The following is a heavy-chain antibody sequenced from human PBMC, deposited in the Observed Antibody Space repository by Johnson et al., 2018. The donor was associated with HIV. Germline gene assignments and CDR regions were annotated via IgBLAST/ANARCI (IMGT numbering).Heavy chain of an antibody. J-gene: IGHJ3*02. V-gene: IGHV3-7*02. Sequence: VQLVESGGGVVQPGRSLRLSCAASGFTFSSYWMSWVRQAPGKGLEWVANIKQDGSEKYYVDSVKGRFTISRDNSRNMVYLEMNSLRTEDTAVYYCARGLKGAFDIWGQGTRVTVSA. D-gene: IGHD3/OR15-3a*01. CDR1: GFTFSSYW. CDR3: ARGLKGAFDI. CDR2: IKQDGSEK.